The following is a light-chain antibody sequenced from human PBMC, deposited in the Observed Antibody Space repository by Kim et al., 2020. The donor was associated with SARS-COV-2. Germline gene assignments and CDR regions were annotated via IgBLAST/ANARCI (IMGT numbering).Light chain of an antibody. Sequence: QSVLTQPPSVSGAPGQRVTISCTGSSSNIGARYDVHWYQQLPGTATKLLIYGNTNRPSGVPDRFSGSKSGSSASLAITGLQAEDEADYYCQSYDTSGVFGGGTQLTVL. CDR2: GNT. CDR1: SSNIGARYD. J-gene: IGLJ2*01. CDR3: QSYDTSGV. V-gene: IGLV1-40*01.